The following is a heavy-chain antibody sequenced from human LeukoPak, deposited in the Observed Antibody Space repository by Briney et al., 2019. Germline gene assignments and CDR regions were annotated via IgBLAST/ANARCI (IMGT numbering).Heavy chain of an antibody. V-gene: IGHV4-39*01. J-gene: IGHJ4*02. D-gene: IGHD6-19*01. CDR2: IYYSGST. CDR1: GGSISSSSYY. Sequence: SETLSLTCTVSGGSISSSSYYWGWIRQPPGKGLEWIGSIYYSGSTNYNPSLKSRVTISVDTSNNQFSLKLSSVTGADTAVYYCARHTGSSGWHEDYWGQGTLVTVSS. CDR3: ARHTGSSGWHEDY.